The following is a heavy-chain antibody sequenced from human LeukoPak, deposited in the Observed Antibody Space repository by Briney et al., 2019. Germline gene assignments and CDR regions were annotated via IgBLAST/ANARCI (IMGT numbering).Heavy chain of an antibody. CDR1: GYSFTSYW. CDR3: ARRVSSSGFDAFDV. J-gene: IGHJ3*01. Sequence: GESLKISCQTSGYSFTSYWVGWVRQMPGKGLEWMGIIYPGDSDTRYSPSFQGQVTMSADKSISTAYLQWSSLKASDTAVYYCARRVSSSGFDAFDVWGQGTMVTVSS. V-gene: IGHV5-51*01. D-gene: IGHD5-12*01. CDR2: IYPGDSDT.